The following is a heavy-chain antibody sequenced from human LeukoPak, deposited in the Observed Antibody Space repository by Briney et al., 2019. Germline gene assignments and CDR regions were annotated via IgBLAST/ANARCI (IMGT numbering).Heavy chain of an antibody. D-gene: IGHD4-11*01. CDR2: IYSSGYS. CDR1: GGSISGYY. J-gene: IGHJ4*02. CDR3: AGNDYGNYDFAY. V-gene: IGHV4-4*08. Sequence: SETLTLTCTVSGGSISGYYWSWIRQPPGKGLEWIGHIYSSGYSSYNPSLKGRVTMSVDTSKNHFSLKVTSVTAADTAMYYCAGNDYGNYDFAYWCQGTLVTVSS.